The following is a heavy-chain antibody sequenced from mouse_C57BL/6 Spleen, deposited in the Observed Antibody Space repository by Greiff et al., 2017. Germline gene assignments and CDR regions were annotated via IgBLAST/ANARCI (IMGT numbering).Heavy chain of an antibody. V-gene: IGHV1-50*01. CDR3: ATITTVVATPAY. D-gene: IGHD1-1*01. Sequence: QVQLQQPGAELVKPGASVKLSCKASGYTFTSYWMQWVKQRPGQGLEWIGEIDPSDSYTNYNQKFKGKATLTVDTSSSTAYMQLSSLTSEDSAVYYCATITTVVATPAYWGQGTTLTVSS. CDR2: IDPSDSYT. J-gene: IGHJ2*01. CDR1: GYTFTSYW.